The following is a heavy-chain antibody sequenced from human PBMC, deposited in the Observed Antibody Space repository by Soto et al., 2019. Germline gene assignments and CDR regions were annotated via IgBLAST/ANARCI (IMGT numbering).Heavy chain of an antibody. V-gene: IGHV4-30-4*01. CDR3: ARELRGGFDY. CDR1: GGSISSGDYY. CDR2: IYYSGST. D-gene: IGHD4-17*01. J-gene: IGHJ4*02. Sequence: SETLSLTCTVSGGSISSGDYYWSWIRQPPGKGLEWIGYIYYSGSTYYNPSLKSRVTISVDTSKNQFSLELSSVTAADTAVYYCARELRGGFDYWGQGTLVTVSS.